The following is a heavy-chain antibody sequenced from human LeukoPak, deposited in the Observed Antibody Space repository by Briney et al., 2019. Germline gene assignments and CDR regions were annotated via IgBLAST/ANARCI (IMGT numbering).Heavy chain of an antibody. CDR2: INHRGST. CDR3: ARGLGGVAGLRFDP. V-gene: IGHV4-34*01. J-gene: IGHJ5*02. D-gene: IGHD6-19*01. CDR1: GGSFSGYY. Sequence: SETLSLTCAVYGGSFSGYYWSWIRQPPGKGLEWIGEINHRGSTNYNPSLKSRVTISVDTSKNQFSLKLSSVTAADTAVYYCARGLGGVAGLRFDPWGQGTLVTVSS.